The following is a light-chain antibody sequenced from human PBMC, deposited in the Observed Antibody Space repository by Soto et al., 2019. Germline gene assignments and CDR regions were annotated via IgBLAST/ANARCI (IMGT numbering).Light chain of an antibody. Sequence: QSVLTQPPSASGSPGQSVTISCTGTSSDVGGYNYVSWYQQHPGNAPKLIISEVNKRPSGVTDRFSGSKSGSTASLTVSGLQAEDEAEYYCSSYGGSNNFVVFGGGTQLTVL. V-gene: IGLV2-8*01. CDR3: SSYGGSNNFVV. CDR2: EVN. CDR1: SSDVGGYNY. J-gene: IGLJ2*01.